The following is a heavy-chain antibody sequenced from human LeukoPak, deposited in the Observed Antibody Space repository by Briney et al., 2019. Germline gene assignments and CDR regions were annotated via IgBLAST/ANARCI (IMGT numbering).Heavy chain of an antibody. V-gene: IGHV3-15*01. CDR2: IKSKTDGGTT. CDR1: GFTFSNAW. J-gene: IGHJ6*04. CDR3: TTAPLHIVVVPAAILSSGYYYGMDV. D-gene: IGHD2-2*01. Sequence: PGGSLRLSCAASGFTFSNAWMSWVRQAPGKGLEWVGRIKSKTDGGTTDYAAPVKGRFTISRDDSKNTLYLQMNSLKTEDTAVYYCTTAPLHIVVVPAAILSSGYYYGMDVWGKGTTVTVSP.